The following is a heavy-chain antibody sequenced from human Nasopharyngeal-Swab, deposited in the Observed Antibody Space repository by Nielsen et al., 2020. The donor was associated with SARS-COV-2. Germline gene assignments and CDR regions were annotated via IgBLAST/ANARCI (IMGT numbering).Heavy chain of an antibody. CDR3: AKVPVPSAAWVVPAATDDY. Sequence: GESLKISCEASGFTFSSYAMSWVRQAPGKGLEWVSGISGSGGTTYYAESVKGRFTISRDNANSTVYLQMNSLKAEDTAVYFCAKVPVPSAAWVVPAATDDYWGQGTLVTVSS. V-gene: IGHV3-23*01. D-gene: IGHD2-2*01. J-gene: IGHJ4*02. CDR2: ISGSGGTT. CDR1: GFTFSSYA.